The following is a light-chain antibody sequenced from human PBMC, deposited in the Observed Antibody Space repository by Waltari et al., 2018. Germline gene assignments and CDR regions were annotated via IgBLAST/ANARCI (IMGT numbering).Light chain of an antibody. J-gene: IGLJ2*01. Sequence: YVLTQPPPASVAPGKTATIACGGHHAGGKRSQWYQQKQGQAPVLVVHDDNARPSGIPDRFSGSNSGDTATLTISRVEVGDEADYYCQVWDSSPETVVFGGGTKLTVL. CDR3: QVWDSSPETVV. V-gene: IGLV3-21*01. CDR1: HAGGKR. CDR2: DDN.